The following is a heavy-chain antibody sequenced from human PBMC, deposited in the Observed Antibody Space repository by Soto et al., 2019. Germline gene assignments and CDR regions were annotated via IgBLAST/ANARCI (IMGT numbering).Heavy chain of an antibody. Sequence: NPSETLSLTCSVSGYLISSGYYWGWVRQTPGKVLEWLGSIDYSGRTYKNPSLKSRVSASVDLSKNQFSLNLRSVTAADTAVYYCARGPFGYDYVWGSYRYARGFYFDYWGQGTLVTVSS. CDR1: GYLISSGYY. CDR3: ARGPFGYDYVWGSYRYARGFYFDY. J-gene: IGHJ4*02. V-gene: IGHV4-38-2*02. D-gene: IGHD3-16*02. CDR2: IDYSGRT.